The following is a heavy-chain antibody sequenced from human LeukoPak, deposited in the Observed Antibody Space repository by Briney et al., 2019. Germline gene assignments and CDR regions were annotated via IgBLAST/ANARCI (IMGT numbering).Heavy chain of an antibody. J-gene: IGHJ4*02. D-gene: IGHD6-6*01. CDR2: INPNSGGT. CDR3: ARDHRRSIAACHEVGY. CDR1: GYTFTGYY. Sequence: EASVKVSCKASGYTFTGYYMHWVRQAPGQGLEWMGWINPNSGGTNYAQKFQGRVTMTRDTSISTAYMELSRLRSDDTAVYYCARDHRRSIAACHEVGYWGQGTLVTVSS. V-gene: IGHV1-2*02.